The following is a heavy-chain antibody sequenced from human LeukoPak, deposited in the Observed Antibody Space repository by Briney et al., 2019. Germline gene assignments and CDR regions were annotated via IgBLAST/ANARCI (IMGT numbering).Heavy chain of an antibody. Sequence: GGSLRLSCTASGFTFGDYAMSWFRQAPGKGLEWVGFIRSKAYGGTTEYAASVKGRFTISRDDSKSIAYLQMNSLKTEDTAVYYCTRRSDFWSGYYVNFDYWGQGTLVTVSS. CDR1: GFTFGDYA. CDR3: TRRSDFWSGYYVNFDY. CDR2: IRSKAYGGTT. D-gene: IGHD3-3*01. J-gene: IGHJ4*02. V-gene: IGHV3-49*03.